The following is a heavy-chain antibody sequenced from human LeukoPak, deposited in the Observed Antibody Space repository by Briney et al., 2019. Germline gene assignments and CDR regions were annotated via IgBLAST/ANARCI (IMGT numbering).Heavy chain of an antibody. J-gene: IGHJ4*02. CDR2: IYTSGST. D-gene: IGHD3-10*01. CDR3: ARQDASMVREYYFDY. V-gene: IGHV4-4*07. CDR1: GGSISSYY. Sequence: SETLSLTCTVSGGSISSYYWSWIRQPAGKGLEWIGRIYTSGSTNYNPSLKSRVTMSVDTSKNQFSLKLSSVTAADTAVYYCARQDASMVREYYFDYWGQGTLVTVSS.